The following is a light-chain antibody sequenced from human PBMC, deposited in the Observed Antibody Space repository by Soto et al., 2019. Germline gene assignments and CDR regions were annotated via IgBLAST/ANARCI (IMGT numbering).Light chain of an antibody. V-gene: IGLV1-40*01. J-gene: IGLJ3*02. CDR2: GNS. CDR1: SSNIGAGYD. CDR3: QSYDSPNWE. Sequence: QSVLTQPPSVSGAPGQRVTISCTGSSSNIGAGYDVHWYQQLPGTAPKLLIYGNSNRPSGVPDRFSGSKSGTSASLAITGLQAEDEADYYCQSYDSPNWEFGGGTKVTVL.